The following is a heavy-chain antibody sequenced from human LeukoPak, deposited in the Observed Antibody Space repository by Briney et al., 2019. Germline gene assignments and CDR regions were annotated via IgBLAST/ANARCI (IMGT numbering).Heavy chain of an antibody. D-gene: IGHD6-19*01. J-gene: IGHJ5*02. CDR1: GDSVPSNSAA. CDR2: TYYRSKWYN. Sequence: SQTLSLTCAISGDSVPSNSAAWNWIRQSPSRGLEWLGRTYYRSKWYNDYAVSVKSRITINPDTSKNQFSLQLNSVTPEDTAVYYCARGLEQWLVRWFDPWGQGTLVTVSS. CDR3: ARGLEQWLVRWFDP. V-gene: IGHV6-1*01.